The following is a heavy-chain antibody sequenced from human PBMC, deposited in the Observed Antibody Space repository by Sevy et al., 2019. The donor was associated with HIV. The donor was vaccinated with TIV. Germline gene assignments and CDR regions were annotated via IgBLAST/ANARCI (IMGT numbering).Heavy chain of an antibody. V-gene: IGHV3-30*18. CDR1: GFTFSSYG. J-gene: IGHJ4*02. CDR3: AKDPGYCSGGSCPYYFDY. Sequence: RGSLRLSCAASGFTFSSYGMHWVRQAPGKGLEWVAVISYDGSNKYYADSVKGRFTISRDNSKNTLYLQMNSLRAEDTAVYYCAKDPGYCSGGSCPYYFDYWGQGTLVTVSS. D-gene: IGHD2-15*01. CDR2: ISYDGSNK.